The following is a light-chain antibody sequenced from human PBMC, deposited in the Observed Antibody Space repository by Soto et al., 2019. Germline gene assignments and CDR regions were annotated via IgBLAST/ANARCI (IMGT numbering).Light chain of an antibody. CDR2: GTS. CDR1: QSITSSY. Sequence: DIVLTQSPGTLSLSPGERATLSCRASQSITSSYLAWYQQKPGQAPRLLIYGTSSRATGIPDRFSGSGSGTDFTLTISRLEPEDFGMFYCQQYGSSPPTFGQGTNVDIK. J-gene: IGKJ1*01. V-gene: IGKV3-20*01. CDR3: QQYGSSPPT.